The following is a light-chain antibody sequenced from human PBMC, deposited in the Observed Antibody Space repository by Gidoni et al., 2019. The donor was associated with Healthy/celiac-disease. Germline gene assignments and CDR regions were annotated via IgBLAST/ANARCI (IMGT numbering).Light chain of an antibody. CDR3: QQSYSTPLYS. J-gene: IGKJ2*03. CDR2: AAS. V-gene: IGKV1-39*01. CDR1: QSISSY. Sequence: DMQMTQSPSSLSASVGDRVTITCRASQSISSYLNWYQQKPGKAPKLLSYAASSLQSGVPSRFSGSGSGTDFTLTISSLQPEDFATYYCQQSYSTPLYSFXQXTKLEIK.